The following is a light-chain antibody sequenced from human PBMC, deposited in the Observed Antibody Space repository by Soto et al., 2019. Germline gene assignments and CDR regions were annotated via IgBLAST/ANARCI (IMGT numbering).Light chain of an antibody. Sequence: DIQMTQSPSTQSASVGDRVTITCRASQSISSWLAWYQQKPGKAPKLLIYDASSLESGVPSRVSGSGFGTEFTLTITSLQPNDFATYYCQQYNSYSTFGPATFGQGTKVDIK. J-gene: IGKJ1*01. V-gene: IGKV1-5*01. CDR3: QQYNSYSTFGPAT. CDR1: QSISSW. CDR2: DAS.